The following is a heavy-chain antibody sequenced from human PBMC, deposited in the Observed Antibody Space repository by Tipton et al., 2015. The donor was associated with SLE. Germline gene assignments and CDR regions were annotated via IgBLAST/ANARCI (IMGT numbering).Heavy chain of an antibody. CDR2: ISFHESDK. D-gene: IGHD2-2*01. J-gene: IGHJ6*02. Sequence: SLRLSCAASGFTFISYAMHWVRQAPGKGLEWVAVISFHESDKYYAASVKGRFTISIDNSRNTLYLQMNNLRAEDTAVYYCARILVPTAPWGMDVWGQGTTVTVSS. V-gene: IGHV3-30*04. CDR1: GFTFISYA. CDR3: ARILVPTAPWGMDV.